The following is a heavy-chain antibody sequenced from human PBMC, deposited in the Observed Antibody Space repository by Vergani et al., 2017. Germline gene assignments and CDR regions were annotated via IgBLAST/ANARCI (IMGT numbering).Heavy chain of an antibody. D-gene: IGHD5-18*01. V-gene: IGHV3-49*04. CDR1: GFSFGDYA. CDR3: SRGRGYSFGYSDY. Sequence: VQLVESGGGLVPPGRSLRLSCAASGFSFGDYAMTWVRQAPGKGLEWVAFIRNKAYGGTTEYDASVKGRFTISRDDSKRLAYLQLSGLKTEDTAVYFCSRGRGYSFGYSDYWGQGTLVTVSS. J-gene: IGHJ4*02. CDR2: IRNKAYGGTT.